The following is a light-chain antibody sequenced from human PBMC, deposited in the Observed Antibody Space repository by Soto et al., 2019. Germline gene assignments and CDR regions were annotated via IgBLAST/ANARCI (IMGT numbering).Light chain of an antibody. CDR3: SSKSPDF. CDR1: SSGIRDYNY. V-gene: IGLV2-14*01. J-gene: IGLJ1*01. Sequence: QSALTQPASVSGSPGQSITISCTGTSSGIRDYNYVSWYQQLPGNAPKLIMYEVSNRPSGISNRFSGSKSGFTASPTLSGVQAEDEADYYCSSKSPDFFGTGTKLTVL. CDR2: EVS.